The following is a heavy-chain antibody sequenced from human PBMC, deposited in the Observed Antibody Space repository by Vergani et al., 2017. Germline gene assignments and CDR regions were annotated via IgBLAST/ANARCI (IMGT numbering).Heavy chain of an antibody. CDR3: AREGNYYDSTGFGPGGSFD. CDR2: INTISGNP. D-gene: IGHD3-22*01. J-gene: IGHJ4*02. Sequence: QVQLVQSGSELKKPGASVKVSCKASGYTFTRYAMNWVRQAPGQGLEWMGWINTISGNPTYAQGFTGRFVFSLDTSVSTAYLQISSLQAADTAVYYCAREGNYYDSTGFGPGGSFDWGPGTLVTVSS. V-gene: IGHV7-4-1*02. CDR1: GYTFTRYA.